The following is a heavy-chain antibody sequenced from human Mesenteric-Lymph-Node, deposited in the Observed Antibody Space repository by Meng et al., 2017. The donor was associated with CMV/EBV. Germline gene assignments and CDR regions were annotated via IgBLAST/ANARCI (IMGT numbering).Heavy chain of an antibody. CDR3: ARVSDYSNLRWGMDV. V-gene: IGHV1-69*02. J-gene: IGHJ6*02. D-gene: IGHD6-13*01. Sequence: SVKVSCKTSGGTFSSYTFNWVRQAPGQGLEWMGRITPILGLTIYSQNFQGRVTITADKSTSTAYMELSNLRSEDTAVYYCARVSDYSNLRWGMDVWGQGTTVTVSS. CDR2: ITPILGLT. CDR1: GGTFSSYT.